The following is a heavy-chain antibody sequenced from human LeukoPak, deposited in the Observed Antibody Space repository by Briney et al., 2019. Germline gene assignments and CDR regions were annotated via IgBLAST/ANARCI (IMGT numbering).Heavy chain of an antibody. CDR2: ITNDGSST. CDR3: ARVDDLDAFDI. Sequence: GGSLRLSCAASGLTFSSHWMHWVRQAPGKGLVWVSRITNDGSSTTYADSVKGRFTISRDNAKNTLFLQINSLRPEDTAVYYCARVDDLDAFDIWGQGTLVTVSS. J-gene: IGHJ3*02. CDR1: GLTFSSHW. D-gene: IGHD2-2*03. V-gene: IGHV3-74*01.